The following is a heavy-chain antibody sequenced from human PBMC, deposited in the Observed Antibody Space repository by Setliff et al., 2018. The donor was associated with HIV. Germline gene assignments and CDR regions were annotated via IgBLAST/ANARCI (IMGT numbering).Heavy chain of an antibody. CDR2: ISSSGSYI. Sequence: PGGSLRLSCAASGFTFIDYALNWVRQAPGKGLEWVSSISSSGSYIYYAESVKGRFTISRDNAKNSLYLQMNSLRAEDTAVYYCARDRIDIISDEPRDAFDIWGQGTMVTVSS. D-gene: IGHD2-15*01. CDR3: ARDRIDIISDEPRDAFDI. CDR1: GFTFIDYA. J-gene: IGHJ3*02. V-gene: IGHV3-21*01.